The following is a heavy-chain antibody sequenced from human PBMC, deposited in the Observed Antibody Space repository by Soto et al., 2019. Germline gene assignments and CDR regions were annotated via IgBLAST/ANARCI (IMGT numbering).Heavy chain of an antibody. CDR3: ATELEHLLDAFDI. D-gene: IGHD1-1*01. J-gene: IGHJ3*02. V-gene: IGHV3-30-3*01. Sequence: PGGSLRLSCAASGFTFSSYAMHWVRQAPGKGLERVAVISYDGSNKYYADSVKGRFTISRDNSKNTLYLQMNSLRAEDTAVYYCATELEHLLDAFDIWGQGTMVTVSS. CDR2: ISYDGSNK. CDR1: GFTFSSYA.